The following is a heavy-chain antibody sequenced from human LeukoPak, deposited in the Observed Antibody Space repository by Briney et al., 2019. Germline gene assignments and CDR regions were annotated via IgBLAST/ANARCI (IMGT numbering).Heavy chain of an antibody. CDR2: VNLQGST. V-gene: IGHV4-4*02. Sequence: SETLSLTCGVSGGSLSNTNWWTWFRQPPGKGLEWIGEVNLQGSTNCNPSLKSRVALSLDKSENHISLKMTSVTASDPSAYYCAREGRPYRPPDYSGQGTLVTVAS. CDR3: AREGRPYRPPDY. D-gene: IGHD6-6*01. CDR1: GGSLSNTNW. J-gene: IGHJ4*01.